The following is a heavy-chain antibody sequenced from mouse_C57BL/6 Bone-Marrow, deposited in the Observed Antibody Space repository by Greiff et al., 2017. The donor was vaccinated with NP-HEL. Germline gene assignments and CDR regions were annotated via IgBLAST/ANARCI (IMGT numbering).Heavy chain of an antibody. Sequence: EVQLQQSGPELVKPGASVKISCKASGYTFTDYYVNWVKQSHGKSLEWIGDINPNNGGTSYNQKFKGKATLTVDKSSGTAYMELRSLTSEDSAVYYCARATYYDYDGAMDYWGQGTSVTVSS. D-gene: IGHD2-4*01. CDR1: GYTFTDYY. CDR2: INPNNGGT. J-gene: IGHJ4*01. V-gene: IGHV1-26*01. CDR3: ARATYYDYDGAMDY.